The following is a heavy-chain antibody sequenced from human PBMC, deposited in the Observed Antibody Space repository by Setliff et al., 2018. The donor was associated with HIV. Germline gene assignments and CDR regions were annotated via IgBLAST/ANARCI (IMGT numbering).Heavy chain of an antibody. D-gene: IGHD1-26*01. CDR2: IYYSGST. V-gene: IGHV4-39*01. J-gene: IGHJ4*02. CDR1: LGSISSSSYY. Sequence: SETLSLTCTVSLGSISSSSYYWGWIRQPPGKGLEYIGSIYYSGSTYYNPSLKSRVTISVDTSKNQFSLNLSSVTAADTAVYYCARLGWELLPHYFDYWGQGTLVTVSS. CDR3: ARLGWELLPHYFDY.